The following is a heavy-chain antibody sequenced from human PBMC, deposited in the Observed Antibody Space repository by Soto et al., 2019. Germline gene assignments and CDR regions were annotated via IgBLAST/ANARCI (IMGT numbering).Heavy chain of an antibody. J-gene: IGHJ4*02. CDR1: GYTFTSYG. CDR2: ISAYNGNT. D-gene: IGHD1-7*01. Sequence: QVQLVQSGAEVKKPGASVKVSCKASGYTFTSYGISWVRQAPGQGLEWMVLISAYNGNTNYAQKLQVRFTMTTDTTTSTAYMELRSLRYDDTAVYYGARRTTALDYWGQVPLVTVSS. V-gene: IGHV1-18*04. CDR3: ARRTTALDY.